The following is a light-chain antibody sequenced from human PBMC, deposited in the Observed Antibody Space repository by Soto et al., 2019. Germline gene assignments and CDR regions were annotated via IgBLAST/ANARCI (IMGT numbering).Light chain of an antibody. Sequence: QSVLTQPRSVSGSPGQSVTTSCTGTISDVGSYNYVSWYQQYPGKAPKLMIYDVSTRPSGVSDRFSGSKSGNTASLTISGLRAEDEADYYCGSYTTSSNYVFGTGTKVTVL. CDR1: ISDVGSYNY. CDR3: GSYTTSSNYV. J-gene: IGLJ1*01. CDR2: DVS. V-gene: IGLV2-11*01.